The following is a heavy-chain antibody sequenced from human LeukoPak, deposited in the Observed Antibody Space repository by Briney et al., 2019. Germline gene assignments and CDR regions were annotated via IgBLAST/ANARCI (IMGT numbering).Heavy chain of an antibody. Sequence: PSEALSLTCAVYGGSFSGYYWSWIRQPPGEGLEWIGYIYYSGSTNYNPSLKSRVTISVDTSKNQFSLKLSSVTAADTAVYYCARGGPWGYDPDGYFDYWGQGTLVTVSS. CDR1: GGSFSGYY. CDR2: IYYSGST. CDR3: ARGGPWGYDPDGYFDY. V-gene: IGHV4-59*01. D-gene: IGHD7-27*01. J-gene: IGHJ4*02.